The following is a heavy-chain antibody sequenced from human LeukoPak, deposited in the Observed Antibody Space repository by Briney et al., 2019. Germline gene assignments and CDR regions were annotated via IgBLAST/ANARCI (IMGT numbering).Heavy chain of an antibody. D-gene: IGHD5-24*01. J-gene: IGHJ4*02. V-gene: IGHV1-69*13. Sequence: SVKVSCKASGGTFSSYAISWVRQAPGQGLEWMGGIIPIFGTANYAQKFQGRVTITADESTSTAYMELSSLRSEDTAVYYRARDKDGYNYYYFDYWGQGTLVTVSS. CDR3: ARDKDGYNYYYFDY. CDR1: GGTFSSYA. CDR2: IIPIFGTA.